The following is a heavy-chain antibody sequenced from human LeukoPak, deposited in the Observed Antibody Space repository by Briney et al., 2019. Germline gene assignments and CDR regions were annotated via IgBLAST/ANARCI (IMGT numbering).Heavy chain of an antibody. CDR1: GFTFSSYS. Sequence: GGSLRLSCAASGFTFSSYSMNWVRQAPGKGLEWVSSISSSSSYIYYANSVKGRFTISRDNAKNSLYLQMNSLRAEDTAVYYCTTGSPYYYDSSGVDYWGQGTLVTVSS. D-gene: IGHD3-22*01. J-gene: IGHJ4*02. CDR3: TTGSPYYYDSSGVDY. CDR2: ISSSSSYI. V-gene: IGHV3-21*03.